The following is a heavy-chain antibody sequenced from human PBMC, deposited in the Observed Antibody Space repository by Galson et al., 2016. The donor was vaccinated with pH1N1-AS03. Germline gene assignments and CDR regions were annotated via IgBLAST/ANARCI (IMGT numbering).Heavy chain of an antibody. J-gene: IGHJ2*01. CDR3: ARDRHYYDYIWGTYRYDWYFDL. CDR1: GFTFSDYG. CDR2: IWHDGSNK. Sequence: SLRLSCAASGFTFSDYGMHWVRQAPGKGLGWVAIIWHDGSNKFYADSVKGRFTISRDNSKNTLYLQMNSLRAEDTAVYYCARDRHYYDYIWGTYRYDWYFDLWGRGTLVTVSS. D-gene: IGHD3-16*02. V-gene: IGHV3-33*08.